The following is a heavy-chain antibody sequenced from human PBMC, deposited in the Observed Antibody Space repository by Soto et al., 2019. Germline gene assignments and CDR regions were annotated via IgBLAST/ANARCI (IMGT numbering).Heavy chain of an antibody. CDR1: EFTFSSDG. CDR2: ISYDGSNI. Sequence: QVQLVESGGGVVQPGGSLRLSCTASEFTFSSDGIHWVRQTPGRGLEWVTLISYDGSNIYYVDSVKGRFTVSRDNSKNTVYLQMNSLRIEDTAVYYCAKERRGSGYDHGQHFYYSYGMDVWGQGTTVTVSS. D-gene: IGHD5-12*01. V-gene: IGHV3-30*18. J-gene: IGHJ6*02. CDR3: AKERRGSGYDHGQHFYYSYGMDV.